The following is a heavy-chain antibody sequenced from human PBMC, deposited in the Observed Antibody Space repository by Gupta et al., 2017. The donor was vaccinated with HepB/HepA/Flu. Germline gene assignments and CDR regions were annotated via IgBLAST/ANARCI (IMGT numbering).Heavy chain of an antibody. J-gene: IGHJ6*03. D-gene: IGHD3-22*01. CDR3: ARAVDDSSGYYGRDYYYYYMDV. V-gene: IGHV1-69*01. CDR2: IIPIFGTA. Sequence: QVQLVQSGAEVKKPGSSVKVSCKASGGPFSSYAISWVRQAPGQGLEWMGGIIPIFGTANYAQKFQGRVTITADESTSTAYMELSSLRSEDTAVYYCARAVDDSSGYYGRDYYYYYMDVWGKGTTVTVSS. CDR1: GGPFSSYA.